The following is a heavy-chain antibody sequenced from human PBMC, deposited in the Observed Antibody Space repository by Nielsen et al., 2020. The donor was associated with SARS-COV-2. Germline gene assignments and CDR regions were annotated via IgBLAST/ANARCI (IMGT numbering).Heavy chain of an antibody. Sequence: GGSLRLSCAASGFTFSSYDMHWVRQATGKGLEWVSAIGTAGDTYYPGSVKGRFTISRENAKNSLYLQMNSLRAGDTAVYYCARATSSGWYGRPYYYYMDVWGKGTTVTVSS. D-gene: IGHD6-19*01. CDR1: GFTFSSYD. V-gene: IGHV3-13*01. CDR3: ARATSSGWYGRPYYYYMDV. J-gene: IGHJ6*03. CDR2: IGTAGDT.